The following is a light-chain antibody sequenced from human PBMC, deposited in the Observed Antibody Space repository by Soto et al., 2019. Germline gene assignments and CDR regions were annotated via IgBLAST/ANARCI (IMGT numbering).Light chain of an antibody. CDR3: QQANSFPIT. Sequence: IRMTQSPSSFSASTGDRVTITCRASQSISSWLAWYQQKPGKAPKLLIYDASSLESGVPSRFSGSGSGTDFTLTISSLQPEDFATYYCQQANSFPITFGQGTRLEIK. V-gene: IGKV1D-12*01. J-gene: IGKJ5*01. CDR2: DAS. CDR1: QSISSW.